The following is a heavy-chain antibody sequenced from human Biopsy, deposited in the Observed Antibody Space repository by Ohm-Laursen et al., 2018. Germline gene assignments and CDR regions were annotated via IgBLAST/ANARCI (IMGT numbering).Heavy chain of an antibody. J-gene: IGHJ5*02. CDR3: ARHPTGFWFDP. CDR1: GGSVSSNVAY. CDR2: IFYSGIT. V-gene: IGHV4-39*01. Sequence: GTLSLTCTVSGGSVSSNVAYWPWIRQPPGKGLESIGSIFYSGITYYNPSLQSRVTMSIDTSKNQFSLNLTSVTAADTAVYYCARHPTGFWFDPWGQGTLVIVSS.